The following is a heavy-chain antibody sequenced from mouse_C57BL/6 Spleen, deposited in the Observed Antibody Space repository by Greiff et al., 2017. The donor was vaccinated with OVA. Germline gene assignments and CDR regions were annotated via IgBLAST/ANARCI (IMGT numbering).Heavy chain of an antibody. V-gene: IGHV3-1*01. Sequence: VQLQESGPGMVKPSQSLSLTCTVTGYSITSGYDWHWIRHFPGNKLEWMGYISYSGSTNYNPSLKSRISITHDTSKNHFFLKLNSVTTEDTATYYCARGYSNYESFAYWGQGTLVTVSA. CDR3: ARGYSNYESFAY. CDR2: ISYSGST. D-gene: IGHD2-5*01. CDR1: GYSITSGYD. J-gene: IGHJ3*01.